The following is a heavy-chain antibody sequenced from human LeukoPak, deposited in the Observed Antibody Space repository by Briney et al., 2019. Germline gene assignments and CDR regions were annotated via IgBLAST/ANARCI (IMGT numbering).Heavy chain of an antibody. J-gene: IGHJ4*02. CDR3: ASSGSGYNYFDY. D-gene: IGHD5-18*01. CDR2: INTDGSNT. V-gene: IGHV3-74*01. CDR1: GFTFSTYY. Sequence: PGGSLRLSCAASGFTFSTYYMHWVRQAPGKGLVWVSHINTDGSNTRYADSVKGRFTISRDNAKNTLYLQMNSLRAEDTAVYYCASSGSGYNYFDYWGQGTLVTVSS.